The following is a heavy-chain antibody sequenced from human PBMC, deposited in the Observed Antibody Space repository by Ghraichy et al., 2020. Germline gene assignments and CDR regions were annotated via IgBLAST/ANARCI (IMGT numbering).Heavy chain of an antibody. CDR3: ASPSGSYYGY. Sequence: SQTLSLTCAVYGGSFSGYYWSWIRQPPGKGLEWIGEINHSGSTNYNPSLKSRVTISVDTSKNQFSLKLSSVTAADTAVYYCASPSGSYYGYWGQGTLVTVSS. V-gene: IGHV4-34*01. CDR2: INHSGST. D-gene: IGHD3-10*01. J-gene: IGHJ4*02. CDR1: GGSFSGYY.